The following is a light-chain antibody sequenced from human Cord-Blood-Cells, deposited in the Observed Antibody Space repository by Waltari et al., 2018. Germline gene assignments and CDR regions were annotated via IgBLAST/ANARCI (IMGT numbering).Light chain of an antibody. CDR3: NSRDSSGNHLNWV. V-gene: IGLV3-19*01. J-gene: IGLJ3*02. CDR1: SLRSYY. Sequence: SSELTQDPAVSVALGQTVRITCQGDSLRSYYASWYQQKPGQAPVLVIYGKNNRPSGIPDPFSGSSSGNTASLTITGAQAEDEADYYCNSRDSSGNHLNWVFGGGTKLTVL. CDR2: GKN.